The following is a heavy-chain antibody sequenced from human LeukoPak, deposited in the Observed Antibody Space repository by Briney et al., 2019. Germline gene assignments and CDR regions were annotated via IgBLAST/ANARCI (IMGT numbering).Heavy chain of an antibody. Sequence: GGSLRLSCAASGSTFSSYGMHWVRQAPGKGLEWVAVIWYDGSNKYYADSVKGRFTISRDNSKNTLYLQMNSLRAEDTAVYYCARDRGYCSSTSCLTYYYGMDVWGQGTTVTVSS. CDR3: ARDRGYCSSTSCLTYYYGMDV. CDR2: IWYDGSNK. J-gene: IGHJ6*02. CDR1: GSTFSSYG. D-gene: IGHD2-2*01. V-gene: IGHV3-33*01.